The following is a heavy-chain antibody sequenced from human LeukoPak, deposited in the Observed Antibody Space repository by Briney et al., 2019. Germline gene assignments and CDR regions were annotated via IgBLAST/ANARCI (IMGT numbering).Heavy chain of an antibody. D-gene: IGHD1-1*01. CDR2: ISPDGSAK. Sequence: GASLRLSCGASGFTFSHHWMSWVRQAPGKGLEWMANISPDGSAKFYVDSVKGRFTISRDNAKSSLYLQLNSLRAEDTAVYYCARDYNWGWGPWGQGTLVTVSS. V-gene: IGHV3-7*01. J-gene: IGHJ5*02. CDR3: ARDYNWGWGP. CDR1: GFTFSHHW.